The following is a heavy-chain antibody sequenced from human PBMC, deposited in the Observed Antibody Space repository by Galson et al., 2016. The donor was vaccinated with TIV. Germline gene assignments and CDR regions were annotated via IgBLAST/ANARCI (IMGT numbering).Heavy chain of an antibody. CDR3: ARDRGAETFAH. CDR2: INTTGGAV. Sequence: SVKVSCKASGYTFTTYHIHWMRRAPGQGLEWIGIINTTGGAVSYAQTFQGRVTMTRDRSTSTVYLALNSLRSDDAATYYCARDRGAETFAHWCQGTLTAVSS. J-gene: IGHJ4*02. D-gene: IGHD1-26*01. CDR1: GYTFTTYH. V-gene: IGHV1-46*01.